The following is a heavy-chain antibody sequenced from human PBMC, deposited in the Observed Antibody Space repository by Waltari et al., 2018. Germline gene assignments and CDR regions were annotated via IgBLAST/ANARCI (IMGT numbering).Heavy chain of an antibody. CDR2: IYYSGST. V-gene: IGHV4-39*07. CDR1: GGSIRSSSYY. D-gene: IGHD3-22*01. CDR3: ARERLSSGFDY. J-gene: IGHJ4*02. Sequence: QLQLQESGPGLVKPSETLSLTCTVSGGSIRSSSYYWGWIRQPPGKGLEWIGSIYYSGSTYYNPSLKSRVTISVDTSKNQFSLKLSSVTAADTAVYYCARERLSSGFDYWGQGTLVTVSS.